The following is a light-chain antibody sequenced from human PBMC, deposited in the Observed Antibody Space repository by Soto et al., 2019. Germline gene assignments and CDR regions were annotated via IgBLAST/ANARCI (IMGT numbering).Light chain of an antibody. CDR3: LSYAGSKNWL. V-gene: IGLV2-8*01. J-gene: IGLJ3*02. CDR1: SSDVGGYNY. CDR2: EVT. Sequence: QSALTQPPSASGSPGQSVTISCTGTSSDVGGYNYVSWYQQHPGKAPKLMIYEVTKRPSGVPDRFSGSKSGNTASLTVSGLQPEDEADYYCLSYAGSKNWLFGGGTKVTVL.